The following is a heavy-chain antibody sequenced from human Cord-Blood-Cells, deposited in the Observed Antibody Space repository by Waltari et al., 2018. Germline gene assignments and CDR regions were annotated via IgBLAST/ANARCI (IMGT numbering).Heavy chain of an antibody. CDR1: GGSFSAFY. V-gene: IGHV4-34*01. CDR2: INHSGST. CDR3: ARGWGGHWYFDL. D-gene: IGHD3-3*01. J-gene: IGHJ2*01. Sequence: VQLQQSGAGLSKPSEPLPLSFAVYGGSFSAFYCSCVRQPPGKGLEWIGEINHSGSTHYTPSLKSRVTISVDKFKDQFSLKLSSVTAADTAVYYCARGWGGHWYFDLWGRGTLVTVSS.